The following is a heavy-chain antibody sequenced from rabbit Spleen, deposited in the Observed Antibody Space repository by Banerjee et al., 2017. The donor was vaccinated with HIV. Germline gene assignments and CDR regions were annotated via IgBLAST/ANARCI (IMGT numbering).Heavy chain of an antibody. V-gene: IGHV1S45*01. CDR3: ARDAGTYDYIDGYFNL. CDR1: GFSFSNKAV. D-gene: IGHD4-2*01. J-gene: IGHJ4*01. CDR2: IYTGNGHI. Sequence: QEQLVESGGGLVKPEGSLKLSCTASGFSFSNKAVMCWVRQAPGKGLEWIGCIYTGNGHIHYASWAKGRFTISITSSTTVTLQMTGLTVADTATYFCARDAGTYDYIDGYFNLWGQGTLVTVS.